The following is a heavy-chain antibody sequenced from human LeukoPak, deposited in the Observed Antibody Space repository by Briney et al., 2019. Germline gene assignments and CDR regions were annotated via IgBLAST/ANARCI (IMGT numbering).Heavy chain of an antibody. Sequence: GGSLRLSCAASGFTFSSYEMNWVRQAPGKGLEWVSYISSSGSTIYYADSVKGRFTISRDNAKNSLYLQMNSLRAEDTALYYCARVASSSWYSGARYFDYWGQGTLVTVSS. CDR3: ARVASSSWYSGARYFDY. CDR1: GFTFSSYE. D-gene: IGHD6-13*01. J-gene: IGHJ4*02. CDR2: ISSSGSTI. V-gene: IGHV3-48*03.